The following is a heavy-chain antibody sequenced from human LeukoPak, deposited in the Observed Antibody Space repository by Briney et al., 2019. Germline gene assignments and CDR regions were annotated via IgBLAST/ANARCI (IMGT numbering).Heavy chain of an antibody. CDR3: ARRALGMTTVTLYYFDF. CDR2: IYYDGSA. V-gene: IGHV4-39*01. D-gene: IGHD4-17*01. Sequence: SETLSLTCTASGDSISSSSYSWGWIRQPPGKGLEWIGFIYYDGSAYYNPSLRRRVTISIDTSKNQFSLKLSSVTAADTAVYYCARRALGMTTVTLYYFDFWGQGTLVTVSS. J-gene: IGHJ4*02. CDR1: GDSISSSSYS.